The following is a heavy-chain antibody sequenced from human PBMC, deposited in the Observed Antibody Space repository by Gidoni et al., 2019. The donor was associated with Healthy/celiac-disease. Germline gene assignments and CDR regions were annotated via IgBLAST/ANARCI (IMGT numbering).Heavy chain of an antibody. CDR2: IYYSGST. CDR1: GGSISSSSYY. Sequence: QLQLQESGPGLVKPSETLSLTCTVSGGSISSSSYYWGWIRQPPGKGLEWIGSIYYSGSTYYTPSLKSRVTISVDTSKNQFSLKLSSVTAADTAVYYCARHAWSIPFDYWGQGTLVTVSS. V-gene: IGHV4-39*01. D-gene: IGHD3-16*01. J-gene: IGHJ4*02. CDR3: ARHAWSIPFDY.